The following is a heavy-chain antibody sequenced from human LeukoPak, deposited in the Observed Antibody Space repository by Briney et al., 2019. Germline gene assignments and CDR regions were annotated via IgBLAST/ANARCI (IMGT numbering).Heavy chain of an antibody. J-gene: IGHJ4*02. D-gene: IGHD2-15*01. CDR2: IVSDGSNT. CDR1: GFTFSSYW. Sequence: PGGSLRLSCAASGFTFSSYWMNWVRQVPGKGLVWVSRIVSDGSNTNYADSVKGQFTISRDNAKRSLYLQMNSLRDEDTAVYYCARDPASGGFDSWGQGILVTVSS. CDR3: ARDPASGGFDS. V-gene: IGHV3-74*01.